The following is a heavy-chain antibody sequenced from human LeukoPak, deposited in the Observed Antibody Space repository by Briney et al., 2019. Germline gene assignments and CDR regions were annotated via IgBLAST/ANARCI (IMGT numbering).Heavy chain of an antibody. Sequence: GGSLRLSCAASGFTFSSYWMSWVRQAPGKGLEWVANIKQDGSEKYYVDSVKGRFTISRDNAKNSLYLHMNSLRGEDTAVYYCAKAARLGPSHFDYWGRGTLVTVSS. D-gene: IGHD6-25*01. J-gene: IGHJ4*02. V-gene: IGHV3-7*01. CDR1: GFTFSSYW. CDR2: IKQDGSEK. CDR3: AKAARLGPSHFDY.